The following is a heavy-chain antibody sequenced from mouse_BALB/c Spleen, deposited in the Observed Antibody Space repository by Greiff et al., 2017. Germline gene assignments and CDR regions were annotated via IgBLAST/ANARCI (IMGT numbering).Heavy chain of an antibody. CDR2: IDPANGNT. Sequence: EVKLMESGAELVKPGASVKLSCTASGFNIKDTYMHWVKQRPEQGLEWIGRIDPANGNTKYDPKFQGKATITADTSSNTAYLQLSSLTSEDTAVYYCARWLPSYWGQGTLVTVSA. J-gene: IGHJ3*01. V-gene: IGHV14-3*02. D-gene: IGHD2-2*01. CDR1: GFNIKDTY. CDR3: ARWLPSY.